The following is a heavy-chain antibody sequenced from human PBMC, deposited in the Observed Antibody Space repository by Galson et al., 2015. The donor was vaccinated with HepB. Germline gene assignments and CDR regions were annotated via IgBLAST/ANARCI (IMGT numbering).Heavy chain of an antibody. D-gene: IGHD6-19*01. Sequence: SLRLSCAASGFTFSYYAMSWVHQAPGKGLEWVSAITPSGDNTYSADSMKGRFTISRDNSQNTLFLQMNSLRADDTAIYFCAKVFPEKTDGWYRQALYYFDSWGQGTRVTVSS. CDR3: AKVFPEKTDGWYRQALYYFDS. V-gene: IGHV3-23*01. CDR1: GFTFSYYA. CDR2: ITPSGDNT. J-gene: IGHJ4*02.